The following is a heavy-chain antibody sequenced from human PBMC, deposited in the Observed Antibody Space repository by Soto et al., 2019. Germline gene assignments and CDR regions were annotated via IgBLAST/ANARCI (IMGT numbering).Heavy chain of an antibody. CDR1: GFTLSIYG. V-gene: IGHV3-33*01. CDR2: IWYDGSNK. D-gene: IGHD4-17*01. Sequence: LGGRWRLSCAASGFTLSIYGVDGFCQAPGKGLEWVAVIWYDGSNKYYADSVKGRFTISRDNSKNTLYLQMNSLRAEDTAVYYCAREGVGDYGPSGYVHWGQGTLVTVSS. J-gene: IGHJ4*02. CDR3: AREGVGDYGPSGYVH.